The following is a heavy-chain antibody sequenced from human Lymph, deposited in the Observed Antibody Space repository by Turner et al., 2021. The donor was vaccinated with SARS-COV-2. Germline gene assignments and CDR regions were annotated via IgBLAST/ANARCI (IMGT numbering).Heavy chain of an antibody. D-gene: IGHD5-12*01. CDR2: IHPGDADT. J-gene: IGHJ4*02. V-gene: IGHV5-51*01. CDR3: ARLPIARGYSGYDFYYFDY. CDR1: GYSFPTYC. Sequence: EVQLVQSGAEVEKPGESLKISCTGSGYSFPTYCIGWVRQMPGKGLEWMGIIHPGDADTRYSPSFQGKVTSSADKSISTAYLQWSSLKASDTAMYYCARLPIARGYSGYDFYYFDYWGQGTLVTVSS.